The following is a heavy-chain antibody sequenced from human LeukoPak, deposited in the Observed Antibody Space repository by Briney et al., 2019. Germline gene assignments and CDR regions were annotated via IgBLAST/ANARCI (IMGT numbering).Heavy chain of an antibody. D-gene: IGHD6-6*01. CDR3: AREAQQLATYYYYYYMDV. Sequence: SETLSLTCTVSGGSISSYYWSWIRQPPGKGLEWIGYIYYSGCTNYNPSLKSRVTISVDTSKNQFSLKLSSVTAADTAVYYCAREAQQLATYYYYYYMDVWGKGTTVTVSS. CDR1: GGSISSYY. J-gene: IGHJ6*03. V-gene: IGHV4-59*01. CDR2: IYYSGCT.